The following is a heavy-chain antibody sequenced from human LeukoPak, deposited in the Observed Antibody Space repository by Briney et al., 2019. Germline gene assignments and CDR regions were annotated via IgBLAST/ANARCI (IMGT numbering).Heavy chain of an antibody. CDR1: GGSISSYY. CDR2: IYYSGST. Sequence: SETLSLTCTVSGGSISSYYWSRIRQPPGKGLEWVGYIYYSGSTNYNPSLKSRVTISVDTSKNQFSLKLSSVTAADTAVYYCASHHEYTFFNWYFDLWGRGTLVTVSS. CDR3: ASHHEYTFFNWYFDL. D-gene: IGHD3-3*01. J-gene: IGHJ2*01. V-gene: IGHV4-59*08.